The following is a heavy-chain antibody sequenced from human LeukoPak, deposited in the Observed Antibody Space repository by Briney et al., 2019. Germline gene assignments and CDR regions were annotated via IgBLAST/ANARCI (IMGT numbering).Heavy chain of an antibody. CDR3: ARSRFLEWLFPLDY. Sequence: GGSLRLSCAASGITFSSYAMSWVRQAPGKGLEWVANIKQDGSEKYYVDSVKGRFTISRDNAKNSLYLQMNSLRAEDTAVYYCARSRFLEWLFPLDYWGQGTLVTVSS. CDR1: GITFSSYA. CDR2: IKQDGSEK. D-gene: IGHD3-3*01. J-gene: IGHJ4*02. V-gene: IGHV3-7*01.